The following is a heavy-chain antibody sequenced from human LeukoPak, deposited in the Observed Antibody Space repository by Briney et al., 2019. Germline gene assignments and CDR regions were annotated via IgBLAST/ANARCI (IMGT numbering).Heavy chain of an antibody. J-gene: IGHJ4*02. CDR1: GGSISSGSYY. CDR2: IYTSGST. V-gene: IGHV4-61*02. D-gene: IGHD6-19*01. CDR3: ARVGIAVALDY. Sequence: SQTLSLTCTVSGGSISSGSYYWSWIRQPAGKGLEWVGRIYTSGSTNYNPSLKSRVTMSVDTSKNQFSLKLSSVTAADTAVYYCARVGIAVALDYWGQGTLVTVSS.